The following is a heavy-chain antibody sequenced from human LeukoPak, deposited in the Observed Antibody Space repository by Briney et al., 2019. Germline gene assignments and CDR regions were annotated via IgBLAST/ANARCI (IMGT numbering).Heavy chain of an antibody. V-gene: IGHV3-23*01. J-gene: IGHJ4*02. CDR3: AKPYGTDCGGDCYFDY. D-gene: IGHD2-21*02. Sequence: QSGGSLRLSCAAFGFTFSNYAISWVRQAPGKGLEWVSAISGSGGNTYYADSVRGRFTISRDNSRSTLYLQMSRLRAGDTALYYCAKPYGTDCGGDCYFDYWGQGTLVSVSS. CDR2: ISGSGGNT. CDR1: GFTFSNYA.